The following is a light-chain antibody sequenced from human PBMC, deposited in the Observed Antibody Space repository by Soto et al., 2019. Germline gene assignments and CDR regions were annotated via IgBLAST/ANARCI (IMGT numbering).Light chain of an antibody. J-gene: IGLJ1*01. CDR1: SSDVGGYNY. CDR3: SLYTSENAYV. CDR2: EVS. Sequence: QSVLTQPASVSGSPGQSITISCTGTSSDVGGYNYASWYQQHPGKAPKLMIYEVSNRPSGVPDRFSGSKSGNTASLTISGLQAADEADYYCSLYTSENAYVFGTGTKVTVL. V-gene: IGLV2-14*01.